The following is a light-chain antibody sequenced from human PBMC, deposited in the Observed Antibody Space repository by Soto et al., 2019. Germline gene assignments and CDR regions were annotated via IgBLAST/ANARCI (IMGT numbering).Light chain of an antibody. Sequence: EIVMTQSPATLSVSPKERATLSCRASQSVSSDLAWYHQKPGQAPRLFIYAASRRATGIPDRFSGSGSGTDFTLTISRLEPEDFAVYYCQQYGSSPWTFGQGSKVDIK. CDR2: AAS. CDR3: QQYGSSPWT. CDR1: QSVSSD. J-gene: IGKJ1*01. V-gene: IGKV3-20*01.